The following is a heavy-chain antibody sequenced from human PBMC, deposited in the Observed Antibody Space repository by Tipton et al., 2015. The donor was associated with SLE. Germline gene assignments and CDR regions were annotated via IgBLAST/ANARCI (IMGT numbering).Heavy chain of an antibody. V-gene: IGHV4-39*01. Sequence: TLSLTCTVSGDSISSHFWSWIRQPPGKGLEWIGSIYYSGSTYYNPSLKSRVTISVDTSKNHFSLKLSSVTAADTAVYYCARLRFYFDYWGQGTLVTVSS. CDR2: IYYSGST. D-gene: IGHD3-16*01. J-gene: IGHJ4*02. CDR3: ARLRFYFDY. CDR1: GDSISSHF.